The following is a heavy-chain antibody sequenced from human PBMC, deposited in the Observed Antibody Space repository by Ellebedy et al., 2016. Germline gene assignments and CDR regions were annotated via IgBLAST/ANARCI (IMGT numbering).Heavy chain of an antibody. V-gene: IGHV1-69*13. Sequence: SVKVSXXASGYTFTGYYMHWVRQAPGQGLEWMGGIIPIFGTANYAQKFQGRVTITADESTSTAYMELSSLRSEDTAVYYCARGGIVGAIFDYWGQGTLVTVSS. D-gene: IGHD1-26*01. CDR1: GYTFTGYY. CDR2: IIPIFGTA. J-gene: IGHJ4*02. CDR3: ARGGIVGAIFDY.